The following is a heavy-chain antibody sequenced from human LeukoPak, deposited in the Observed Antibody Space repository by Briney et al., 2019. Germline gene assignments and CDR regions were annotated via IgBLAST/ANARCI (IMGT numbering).Heavy chain of an antibody. CDR2: INTGNGNT. CDR1: GYTFTNYA. Sequence: ASVKVSYQASGYTFTNYAMHWVRQAPGQRLEWMGWINTGNGNTKYSQEFQGRVTITRDTSANTAYMELSSLRSEDMAVYYCARAVKYRSGPLTDLLPYYFDYWGQGTLVTVSS. D-gene: IGHD6-19*01. CDR3: ARAVKYRSGPLTDLLPYYFDY. J-gene: IGHJ4*02. V-gene: IGHV1-3*03.